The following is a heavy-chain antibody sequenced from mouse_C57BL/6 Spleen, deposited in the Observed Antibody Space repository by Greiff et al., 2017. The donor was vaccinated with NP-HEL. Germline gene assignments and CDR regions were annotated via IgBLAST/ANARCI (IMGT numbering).Heavy chain of an antibody. D-gene: IGHD2-3*01. J-gene: IGHJ1*03. V-gene: IGHV6-3*01. Sequence: EVMLVESGGGLVQPGGSMKLSCVASGFTFSNYWMNWVRQSPEKGLEWVAQIRLKSDNYATHYAESVKGRFTISRDDSKSSVYLQMNNLRAEDTGIYYCTSDGYYYWYFDVWGTGTTVTVSS. CDR1: GFTFSNYW. CDR2: IRLKSDNYAT. CDR3: TSDGYYYWYFDV.